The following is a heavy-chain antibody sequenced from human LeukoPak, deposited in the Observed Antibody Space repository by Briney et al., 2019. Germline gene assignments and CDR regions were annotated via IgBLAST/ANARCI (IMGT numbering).Heavy chain of an antibody. V-gene: IGHV5-51*01. D-gene: IGHD2-15*01. CDR2: IYPGDSET. J-gene: IGHJ5*02. CDR3: ATAILTHSWFDP. Sequence: GESLKISCKGSGYSFTTHWIGWVRQMPGKGLEWMGIIYPGDSETRYSPSFQGQVTISADKSISTAYLQWSSLKASDTAMYYCATAILTHSWFDPWGQGTLVTVSS. CDR1: GYSFTTHW.